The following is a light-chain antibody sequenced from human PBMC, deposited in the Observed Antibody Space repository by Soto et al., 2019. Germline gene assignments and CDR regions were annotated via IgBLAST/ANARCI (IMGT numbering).Light chain of an antibody. V-gene: IGLV2-8*01. CDR3: SSYAGSYNYV. CDR2: GVT. CDR1: SSDVGAYTY. Sequence: QPALTQPPSASGSPGQSVTISCTGTSSDVGAYTYVSWYQQHPGKAPKRMIYGVTERPSGVPDRFSGSKSGNTASLTVSGLQTEDEAYYYCSSYAGSYNYVFGTGPKVTVL. J-gene: IGLJ1*01.